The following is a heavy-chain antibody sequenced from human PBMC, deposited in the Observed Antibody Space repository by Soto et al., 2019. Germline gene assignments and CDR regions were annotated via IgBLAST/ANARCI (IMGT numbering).Heavy chain of an antibody. D-gene: IGHD6-13*01. CDR2: INHSGST. Sequence: PSETLSLTCAVYGGSFSGYYWSWIRQPPGKGLEWIGEINHSGSTNYNPSLKSRVTISVDTSKNQFSLKMSSVTAADTAVYYCARGPRRPIAAAGNVRLDYWGQGTLVTVS. V-gene: IGHV4-34*01. CDR1: GGSFSGYY. CDR3: ARGPRRPIAAAGNVRLDY. J-gene: IGHJ4*02.